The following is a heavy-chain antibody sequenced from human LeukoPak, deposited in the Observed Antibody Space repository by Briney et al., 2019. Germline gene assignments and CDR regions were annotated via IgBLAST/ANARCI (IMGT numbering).Heavy chain of an antibody. Sequence: PGGSLRLSCAASGFTFSDYYMSWIRQAPGKRLEWVSYISSSGSTIYYADSVKGRFTISRDNAKNSLYLQMNSLRAEDTAVYYCAVDRRQGPTVTTFSPFDYWGQGTLVTVSS. V-gene: IGHV3-11*04. CDR3: AVDRRQGPTVTTFSPFDY. CDR2: ISSSGSTI. J-gene: IGHJ4*02. CDR1: GFTFSDYY. D-gene: IGHD4-17*01.